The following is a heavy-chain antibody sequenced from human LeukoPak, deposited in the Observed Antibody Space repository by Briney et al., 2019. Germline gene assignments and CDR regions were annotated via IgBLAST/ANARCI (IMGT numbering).Heavy chain of an antibody. CDR3: ARGTVVNTIDY. CDR1: GGSISSYY. Sequence: PSETLSLTCTVSGGSISSYYWGWIRQPAGKGLEWIGRIYTSGSTNYNPSLKSRVTMSVDTSKNQFSPKLSSVTAADTAVYYCARGTVVNTIDYWGQGTLVTVSS. J-gene: IGHJ4*02. D-gene: IGHD4-23*01. V-gene: IGHV4-4*07. CDR2: IYTSGST.